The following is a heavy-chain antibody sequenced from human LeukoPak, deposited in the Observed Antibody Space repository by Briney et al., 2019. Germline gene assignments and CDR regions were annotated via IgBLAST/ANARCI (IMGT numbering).Heavy chain of an antibody. D-gene: IGHD6-19*01. CDR2: IYSGGST. CDR3: ARAAFSYSSGWYGFLGFDY. Sequence: GGSLRLSCAASGFTVSSNYMSWVRQAPGKGLEWVSVIYSGGSTYYADSVKGRFTISRDNSKNTLYLRMNSLRAEDTAVYYCARAAFSYSSGWYGFLGFDYWGQGTLVTVSS. J-gene: IGHJ4*02. CDR1: GFTVSSNY. V-gene: IGHV3-53*01.